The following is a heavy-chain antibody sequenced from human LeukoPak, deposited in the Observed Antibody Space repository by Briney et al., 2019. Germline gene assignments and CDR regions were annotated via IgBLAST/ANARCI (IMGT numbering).Heavy chain of an antibody. D-gene: IGHD1-26*01. CDR3: ATDLQNGYSGTYHHDYYFGVDV. J-gene: IGHJ6*02. CDR2: INPSGGST. V-gene: IGHV1-46*01. Sequence: ASVKVSCKASGYTFTSYYMHWVRQAPGQGLEWMGIINPSGGSTSYAQKFQGRVTMTRDTSTSTVYMELSSLRSEDTAMYYCATDLQNGYSGTYHHDYYFGVDVWGQGTTVTVSS. CDR1: GYTFTSYY.